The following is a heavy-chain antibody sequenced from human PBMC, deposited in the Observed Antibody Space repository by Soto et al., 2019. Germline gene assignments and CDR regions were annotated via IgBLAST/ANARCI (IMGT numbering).Heavy chain of an antibody. Sequence: ASVKVSCKASGGTFSSYAISWVRQAPGQGLEWMGGIIPIFGTANYAQKFQGRVTITADESTSTAYMELSSLRSEDTAVYYCARDPKGYYDSSGYYKAPGFDYWGQGTLVTVSS. J-gene: IGHJ4*02. CDR2: IIPIFGTA. D-gene: IGHD3-22*01. V-gene: IGHV1-69*13. CDR1: GGTFSSYA. CDR3: ARDPKGYYDSSGYYKAPGFDY.